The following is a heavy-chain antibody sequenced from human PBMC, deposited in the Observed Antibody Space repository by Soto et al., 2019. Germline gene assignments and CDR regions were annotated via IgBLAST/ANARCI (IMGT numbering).Heavy chain of an antibody. CDR1: GFTFSDYA. J-gene: IGHJ3*02. D-gene: IGHD2-8*01. Sequence: EVQLLEYGGGVVQPGGSLRLSCAASGFTFSDYAMSWVRQTPGKGLQWVSGVGGSDDDKHYADSVRGRFIVSRDNSKNTLYLQMNSLRADDPAIYYCAKDATSFNGVWDVFDMWGQGTEVTVSS. CDR3: AKDATSFNGVWDVFDM. V-gene: IGHV3-23*01. CDR2: VGGSDDDK.